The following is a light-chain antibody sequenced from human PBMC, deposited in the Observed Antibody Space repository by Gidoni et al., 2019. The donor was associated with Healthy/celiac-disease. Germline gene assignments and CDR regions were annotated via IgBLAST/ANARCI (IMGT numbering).Light chain of an antibody. CDR3: QQSYSTPWT. Sequence: IHRTQFPSSLSASVGDRVNITCRASQSLSSYLNWYQQKPGKAPKLLIYAASSLQSGVPSRFSGSGSGTDFTLTISSLQPEDFATYYCQQSYSTPWTFGQGTKVEIK. J-gene: IGKJ1*01. V-gene: IGKV1-39*01. CDR1: QSLSSY. CDR2: AAS.